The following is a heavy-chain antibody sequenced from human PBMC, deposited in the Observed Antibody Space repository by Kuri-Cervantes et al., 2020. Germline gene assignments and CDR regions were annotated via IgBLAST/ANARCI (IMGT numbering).Heavy chain of an antibody. D-gene: IGHD6-19*01. CDR3: ARDIAVTVEAFDI. CDR2: MNPNSGNT. CDR1: GYTFTSYD. Sequence: ASVKVSCKASGYTFTSYDINWVRQATGQGLEWMGWMNPNSGNTGYAQKFQGRVTMTRNTSISTAYMELSSLRSDDTAMYYCARDIAVTVEAFDIWGQGTMVTVSS. V-gene: IGHV1-8*02. J-gene: IGHJ3*02.